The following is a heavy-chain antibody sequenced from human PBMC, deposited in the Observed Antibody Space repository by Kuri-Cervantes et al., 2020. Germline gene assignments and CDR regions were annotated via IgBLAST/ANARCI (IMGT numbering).Heavy chain of an antibody. CDR1: GGSVSSGSYY. J-gene: IGHJ6*02. D-gene: IGHD3-10*01. CDR3: AREGSKGQILWFGESGMDV. V-gene: IGHV4-61*01. Sequence: SETLSLTCTVSGGSVSSGSYYWSWIRQPPGKGLEWIGYIYYSGSTNYNPSLKSRVTISVDTSKNQFSLKLSSVTAADTAVYYCAREGSKGQILWFGESGMDVWGQGTTVTVSS. CDR2: IYYSGST.